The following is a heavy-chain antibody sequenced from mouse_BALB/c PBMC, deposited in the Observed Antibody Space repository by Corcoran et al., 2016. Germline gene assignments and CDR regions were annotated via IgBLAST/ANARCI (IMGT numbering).Heavy chain of an antibody. CDR3: AREPRTMDY. CDR2: INTYTGEP. Sequence: QIQLVQSGPELKKTGETVKISCKASGYTFTNYGMNWVEQAPGKGFKWMGWINTYTGEPTYADDFKGRFAFSLETSASTAYLQINNLKNEDTATYFCAREPRTMDYWGQGTSVTVSS. J-gene: IGHJ4*01. V-gene: IGHV9-3-1*01. CDR1: GYTFTNYG.